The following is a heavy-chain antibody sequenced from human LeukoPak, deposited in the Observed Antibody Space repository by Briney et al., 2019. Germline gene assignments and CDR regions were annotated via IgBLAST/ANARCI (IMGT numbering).Heavy chain of an antibody. CDR2: IDQDGSET. Sequence: AGGSLRLSCAASGFTFSDYYMSWVRQAPGKGLEWVANIDQDGSETDYVDSLKGRFTISRDNAKNSLYLEMNSLRAVDTAVYYCARDNKLDYNFDYWGQGTLVTVPS. D-gene: IGHD4-11*01. V-gene: IGHV3-7*01. CDR3: ARDNKLDYNFDY. CDR1: GFTFSDYY. J-gene: IGHJ4*02.